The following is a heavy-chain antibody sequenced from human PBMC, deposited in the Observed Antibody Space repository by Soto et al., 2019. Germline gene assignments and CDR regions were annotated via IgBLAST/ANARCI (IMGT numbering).Heavy chain of an antibody. J-gene: IGHJ4*02. V-gene: IGHV2-5*02. CDR2: IYWDDDK. CDR1: GFSLTTSGVG. Sequence: QITLNESGPTVVRPTETLTLTCRFSGFSLTTSGVGVGWIRQSPGKAPEWLALIYWDDDKRYSASLKSRLTITKDNSKNLVVLTVSDLDPTDTATYYRAHRVLRTVFGLVTTAAIYFDFWGQGTPVAVSS. D-gene: IGHD3-3*01. CDR3: AHRVLRTVFGLVTTAAIYFDF.